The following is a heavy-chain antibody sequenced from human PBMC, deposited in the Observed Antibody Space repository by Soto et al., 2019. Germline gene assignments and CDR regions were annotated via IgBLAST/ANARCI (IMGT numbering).Heavy chain of an antibody. CDR3: ARVGRGYSYGYCDY. Sequence: SETLSLTCAVSGGSISSGGYSWSWIRQPPGKGREWIGYIYHSGSTYYNPSLKSRVTISVDRSKTQFSLKLSSVTAADTAVYYCARVGRGYSYGYCDYWGHGTLVTVSS. J-gene: IGHJ4*01. CDR2: IYHSGST. D-gene: IGHD5-18*01. CDR1: GGSISSGGYS. V-gene: IGHV4-30-2*01.